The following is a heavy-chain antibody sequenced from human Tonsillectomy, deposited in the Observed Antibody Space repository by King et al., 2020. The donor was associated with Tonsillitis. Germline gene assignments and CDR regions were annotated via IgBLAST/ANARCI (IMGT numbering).Heavy chain of an antibody. Sequence: QLVQSGAEVKKPGASVKVSCKASGYTFTRYFMHWVRQAPGQGLEWIGIINPSGGGTGTAQKFQGRVTMTRDTSTSTVYMELSGLRSEDTAVYYCARRYCSDGRCYGTSLDYWGQGTLVTVSS. D-gene: IGHD2-15*01. CDR3: ARRYCSDGRCYGTSLDY. CDR2: INPSGGGT. J-gene: IGHJ4*02. V-gene: IGHV1-46*01. CDR1: GYTFTRYF.